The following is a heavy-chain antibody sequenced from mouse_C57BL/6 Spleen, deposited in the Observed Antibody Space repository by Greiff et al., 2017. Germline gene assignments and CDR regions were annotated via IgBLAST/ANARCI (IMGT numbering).Heavy chain of an antibody. CDR2: IDPSDSYT. D-gene: IGHD2-10*01. Sequence: QVQLQQPGAELVKPGASVKLSCKASGYTFTSYWMQWVKQRPGQGLEWIGEIDPSDSYTNYNQKFKGKATLTVDTSSSTAYMQLSSLTSEDSAVYYCARSYSHAMDYWGQGTSVTVSS. CDR1: GYTFTSYW. J-gene: IGHJ4*01. CDR3: ARSYSHAMDY. V-gene: IGHV1-50*01.